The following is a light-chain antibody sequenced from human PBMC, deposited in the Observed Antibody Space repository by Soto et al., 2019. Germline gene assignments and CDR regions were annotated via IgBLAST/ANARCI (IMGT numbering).Light chain of an antibody. CDR1: QSISNW. J-gene: IGKJ1*01. Sequence: DIQPTQSPSTLSTSVGDRVIITCRASQSISNWLAWYQKKPGKAPNLLIYKASSLKSGVPSRFSGSGSGTEFPITISSLQPEYFATDDCQQYDTYWTFGQGTKVDIK. CDR2: KAS. CDR3: QQYDTYWT. V-gene: IGKV1-5*03.